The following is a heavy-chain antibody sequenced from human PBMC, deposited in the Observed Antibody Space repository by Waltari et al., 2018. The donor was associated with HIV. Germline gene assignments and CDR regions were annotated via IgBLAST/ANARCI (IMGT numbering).Heavy chain of an antibody. Sequence: QVQLVQSGAEVKKPGSSVKVSCKASGGTFSSYASSWVRQAPGKGIEWMGRIIPILGIANYAQKFQGRVTITADKSTSTAYMELSSLRSEDTAVYYCAREEVDYGSGSYYKGLFDYWGQGTLVTVSS. CDR1: GGTFSSYA. CDR3: AREEVDYGSGSYYKGLFDY. J-gene: IGHJ4*02. CDR2: IIPILGIA. V-gene: IGHV1-69*04. D-gene: IGHD3-10*01.